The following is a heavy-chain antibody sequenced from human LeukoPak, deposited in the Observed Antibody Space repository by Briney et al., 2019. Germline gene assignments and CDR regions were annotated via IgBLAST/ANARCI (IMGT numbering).Heavy chain of an antibody. Sequence: SETLSLTRTVSGGSISSYYWSWIRQPPGKGLEWIGYIYYSGSTNYNPSLKSRVTISVDTSKNQFSLKLSSVTAADTAVYYCARKSGSSHYFDYWGQGTLVTVSS. V-gene: IGHV4-59*01. CDR3: ARKSGSSHYFDY. D-gene: IGHD1-26*01. CDR1: GGSISSYY. CDR2: IYYSGST. J-gene: IGHJ4*02.